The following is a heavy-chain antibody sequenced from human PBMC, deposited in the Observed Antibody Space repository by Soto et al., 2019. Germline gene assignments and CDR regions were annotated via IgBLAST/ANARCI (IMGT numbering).Heavy chain of an antibody. CDR1: GGSISSGGYY. V-gene: IGHV4-31*03. CDR2: IYYSGST. CDR3: AGSGPHDRYSSSWYGGYYYYGMDV. J-gene: IGHJ6*02. Sequence: QVQLQESGPGLVKPSQTLSLTCTVSGGSISSGGYYWSWIRQHPGKGLEWIGYIYYSGSTYYNPSLKSRVTISVDTSKNQSSLKLSSVTAADTAVYYCAGSGPHDRYSSSWYGGYYYYGMDVWGQGTTVTVSS. D-gene: IGHD6-13*01.